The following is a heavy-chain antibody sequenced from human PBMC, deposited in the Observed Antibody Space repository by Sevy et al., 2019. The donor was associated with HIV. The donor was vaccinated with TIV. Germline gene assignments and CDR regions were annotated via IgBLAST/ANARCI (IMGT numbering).Heavy chain of an antibody. CDR2: ISYDGSNK. Sequence: GGSLRLSCAASGFIFSSNAMHWVRQAPGKGLEWVSVISYDGSNKEYADSVKGRFTISRDNAKNTLYLQMNSPRPEDTAVDYCARVPGAVIAAGPYHFDYWGQGTLVTVSS. D-gene: IGHD6-13*01. J-gene: IGHJ4*02. V-gene: IGHV3-30*04. CDR3: ARVPGAVIAAGPYHFDY. CDR1: GFIFSSNA.